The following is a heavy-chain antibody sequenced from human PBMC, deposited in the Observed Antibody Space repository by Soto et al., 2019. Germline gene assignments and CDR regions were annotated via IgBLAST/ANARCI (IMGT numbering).Heavy chain of an antibody. CDR3: ARYNRDGYNSDAFDI. Sequence: SETLSLTCAVYGGSFSGYYWSWIRQPPGKGLEWIGDINHSGSTNYNPSLKSRVTISVDTAKNQFSLKLSSVTAADTAVYYCARYNRDGYNSDAFDIWGQGTMVTVSS. CDR1: GGSFSGYY. D-gene: IGHD5-12*01. J-gene: IGHJ3*02. CDR2: INHSGST. V-gene: IGHV4-34*01.